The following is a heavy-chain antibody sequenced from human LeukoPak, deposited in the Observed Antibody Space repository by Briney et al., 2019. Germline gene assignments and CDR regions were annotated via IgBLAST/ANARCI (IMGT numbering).Heavy chain of an antibody. J-gene: IGHJ5*01. CDR3: ARGDGYNYPFDS. CDR2: IDYSRST. V-gene: IGHV4-59*01. D-gene: IGHD5-24*01. Sequence: KPSETLSLTCTVSGGSISSYYWSWIRQPPGKGLQWIGNIDYSRSTNYKSSLKSRVTITIDTSKSQFSLKLRAMTAADAAVYYCARGDGYNYPFDSWGQGTLVTVSS. CDR1: GGSISSYY.